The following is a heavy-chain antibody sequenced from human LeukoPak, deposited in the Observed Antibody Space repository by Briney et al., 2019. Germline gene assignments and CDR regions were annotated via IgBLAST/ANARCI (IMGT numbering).Heavy chain of an antibody. J-gene: IGHJ4*02. CDR3: ARVVYGDRYYFDY. Sequence: PSETLSLTCAVYGGSFSGYYWSWIRQPPGKGLEWIGEINHSGSTNYNPSLKSRVTISVGTSKNQFSLKLSSVTAADTAVYYCARVVYGDRYYFDYWGQGTLVTVSS. V-gene: IGHV4-34*01. CDR1: GGSFSGYY. D-gene: IGHD4-17*01. CDR2: INHSGST.